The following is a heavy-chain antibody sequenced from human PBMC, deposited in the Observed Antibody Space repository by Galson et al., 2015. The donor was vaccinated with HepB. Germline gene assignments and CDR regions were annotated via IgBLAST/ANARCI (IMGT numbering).Heavy chain of an antibody. CDR1: GYTLTELS. CDR2: FDPEDGET. J-gene: IGHJ4*02. D-gene: IGHD3-3*01. V-gene: IGHV1-24*01. Sequence: SVKVSCKVSGYTLTELSMHWVRQAPGKGLEWMGGFDPEDGETIYAQKFQGRVTMTEDTSTDTAYMELSSLRSEDTAVYYCATVIRNTYYDFWSGGRFDYWGQGTLVTVSS. CDR3: ATVIRNTYYDFWSGGRFDY.